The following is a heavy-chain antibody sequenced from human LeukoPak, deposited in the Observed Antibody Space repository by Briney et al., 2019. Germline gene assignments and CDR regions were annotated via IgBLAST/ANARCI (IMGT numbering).Heavy chain of an antibody. D-gene: IGHD1-26*01. Sequence: SETLSLTCTVSGGSISSYYWSWIRQPPGKGLEWIGYTYYSGSTNYNPSLKSRVTISVDTSKNQFSLKLSSVTAADTAVYYCARGASGSYFWFDPWGQGTLVTVSS. V-gene: IGHV4-59*01. CDR2: TYYSGST. CDR3: ARGASGSYFWFDP. CDR1: GGSISSYY. J-gene: IGHJ5*02.